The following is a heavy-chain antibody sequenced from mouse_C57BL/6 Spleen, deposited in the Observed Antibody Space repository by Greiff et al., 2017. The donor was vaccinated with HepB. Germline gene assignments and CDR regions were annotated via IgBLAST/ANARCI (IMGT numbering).Heavy chain of an antibody. CDR2: INPSSGYT. Sequence: VQVVESGAELAKPGASVKLSCKASGYTFTSYWMHWVKQRPGQGLEWIGYINPSSGYTKYNQKFKDKATLTADKSSSTAYMQLSSLTYEDSAVYYCARNDGTGSYAMDYWGQGTSVTVSS. D-gene: IGHD2-1*01. CDR3: ARNDGTGSYAMDY. CDR1: GYTFTSYW. V-gene: IGHV1-7*01. J-gene: IGHJ4*01.